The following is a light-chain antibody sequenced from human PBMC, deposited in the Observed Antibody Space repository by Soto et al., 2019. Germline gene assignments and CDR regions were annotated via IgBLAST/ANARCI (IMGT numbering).Light chain of an antibody. CDR2: DAS. V-gene: IGKV3-15*01. CDR1: QSVSSN. CDR3: QQYDNWPWK. J-gene: IGKJ1*01. Sequence: EIVMTQSPATLSVSAGERATLSCRASQSVSSNLAWYQQKPGQAPRLLIYDASTRATGIPARFSGSGSGTEFTLTISSLPSEDFAVYYCQQYDNWPWKFGQGTKV.